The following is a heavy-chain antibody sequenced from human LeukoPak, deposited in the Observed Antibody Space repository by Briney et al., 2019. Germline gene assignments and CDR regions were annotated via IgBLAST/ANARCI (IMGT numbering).Heavy chain of an antibody. CDR2: IIPILGIA. CDR1: GYIFTDYY. V-gene: IGHV1-69*02. J-gene: IGHJ3*02. Sequence: SVKVSCKASGYIFTDYYMHWVRQAPGQGLEWMGRIIPILGIANYAQKFQGRVTITADKSTSTAYMELSSLRSEDTAVYYCARNYGDYGQGAFDIWGQGTMVTVSS. CDR3: ARNYGDYGQGAFDI. D-gene: IGHD4-17*01.